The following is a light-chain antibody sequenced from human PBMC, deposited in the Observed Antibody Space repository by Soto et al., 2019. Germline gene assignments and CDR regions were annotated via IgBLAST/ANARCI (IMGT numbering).Light chain of an antibody. V-gene: IGKV1-12*01. CDR2: DAS. Sequence: DLHMPQSPSSLSASVGDRVTITCRASQDISSWLAWYQQKPGKAPKLLIYDASSLQSGVPSRFSGSGSGTEFTLTISSLQPEDFATYYCQQSISFPLTFGQGTLLEIK. CDR3: QQSISFPLT. J-gene: IGKJ5*01. CDR1: QDISSW.